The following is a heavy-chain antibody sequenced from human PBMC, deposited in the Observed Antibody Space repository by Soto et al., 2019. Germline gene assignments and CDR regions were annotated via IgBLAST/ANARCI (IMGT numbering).Heavy chain of an antibody. D-gene: IGHD2-15*01. J-gene: IGHJ3*02. CDR1: GGTFSSYA. CDR3: ATHLGYCSGGSCSPTYEQIGI. Sequence: ASVKVSCKASGGTFSSYAISWVRQAPGQGLEWMGGIIPIFGTANYAQKFQGRVTITADESTSTAYIELSSLRSEDTAVYYCATHLGYCSGGSCSPTYEQIGIWGQGTMVTVSS. V-gene: IGHV1-69*13. CDR2: IIPIFGTA.